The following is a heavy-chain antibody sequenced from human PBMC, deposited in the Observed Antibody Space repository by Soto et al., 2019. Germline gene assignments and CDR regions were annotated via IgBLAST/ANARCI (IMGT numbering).Heavy chain of an antibody. Sequence: QVQLQESGPGLVKPSQTLSLTCTVSGGSISSGGYYWSWIRQHPGKGLEWIGYIYYSGSTYYNPFLKSRVTISVDTSKNQFSLKLSSGTAAETAVYYWARLWGGAVAGTLDYWGQGTLVTVSS. J-gene: IGHJ4*02. CDR2: IYYSGST. V-gene: IGHV4-31*03. CDR1: GGSISSGGYY. D-gene: IGHD6-19*01. CDR3: ARLWGGAVAGTLDY.